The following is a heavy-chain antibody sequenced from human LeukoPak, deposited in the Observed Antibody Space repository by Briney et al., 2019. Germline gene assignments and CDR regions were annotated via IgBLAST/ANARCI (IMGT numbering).Heavy chain of an antibody. D-gene: IGHD3-22*01. CDR1: GGSISSHY. Sequence: PSETLSLTCTVSGGSISSHYWSWIRQPPGKGLEWIGYIYYSGSTNYNPSLKSRVTISVDTSKNQFSLKLSSVTAADTAVYYCARGVSPHDSSGYSHWGQGTLVTVSS. J-gene: IGHJ4*02. V-gene: IGHV4-59*11. CDR3: ARGVSPHDSSGYSH. CDR2: IYYSGST.